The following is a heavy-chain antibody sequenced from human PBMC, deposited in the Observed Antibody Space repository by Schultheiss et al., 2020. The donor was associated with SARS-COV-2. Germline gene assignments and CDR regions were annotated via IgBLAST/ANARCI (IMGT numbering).Heavy chain of an antibody. D-gene: IGHD1-26*01. V-gene: IGHV1-24*01. CDR3: AYVDHSGSYDY. Sequence: ASVKVSCKVSGYTLTELSMHWVRQAPGKGLEWMGGFDPEDGETSYAQKFQGRVTMTRDTSTSTVYMELSSLRSEDTAVYYCAYVDHSGSYDYWGQGTLVTVSS. J-gene: IGHJ4*02. CDR1: GYTLTELS. CDR2: FDPEDGET.